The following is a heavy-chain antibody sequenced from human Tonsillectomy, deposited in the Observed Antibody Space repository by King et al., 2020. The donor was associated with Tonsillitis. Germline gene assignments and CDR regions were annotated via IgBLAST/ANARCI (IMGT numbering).Heavy chain of an antibody. CDR3: ARHGYDSAGYYSYFFDY. J-gene: IGHJ4*02. V-gene: IGHV4-59*08. CDR1: GGSITNYY. CDR2: IYYSEST. Sequence: QLQESGPGLVKPSETLSLTCTVSGGSITNYYWSWIRQPPGKGLEWIGYIYYSESTNYNPSLKRRVTISVDASKNQFSLKLSSVTAADTAVYYCARHGYDSAGYYSYFFDYWGQGTLVTVSS. D-gene: IGHD3-22*01.